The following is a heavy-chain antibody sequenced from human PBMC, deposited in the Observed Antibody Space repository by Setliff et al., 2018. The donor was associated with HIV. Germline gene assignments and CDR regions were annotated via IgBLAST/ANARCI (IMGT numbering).Heavy chain of an antibody. J-gene: IGHJ3*02. Sequence: GASVKVSCKTSGYTFSDYGMSWVRQAPGQGLTWMAWISPSNGNTEYAEEFQDRVTMTTDTSTSTAYMELRSLRSDDTAVYYCARGRGSYAFDIWGQGTMVTVSS. CDR1: GYTFSDYG. CDR3: ARGRGSYAFDI. D-gene: IGHD1-26*01. CDR2: ISPSNGNT. V-gene: IGHV1-18*01.